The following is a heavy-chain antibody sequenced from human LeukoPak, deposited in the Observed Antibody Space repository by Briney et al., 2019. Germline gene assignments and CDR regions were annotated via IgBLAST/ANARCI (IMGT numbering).Heavy chain of an antibody. J-gene: IGHJ4*02. CDR2: FNSGTSTA. D-gene: IGHD4-11*01. CDR1: GFTLSSYN. CDR3: AKGVYSHGLFDY. V-gene: IGHV3-48*04. Sequence: PGGSLSLSCDASGFTLSSYNMNWVGQAPGKGLEWVSYFNSGTSTAYYADSLKGRFTISRDNARNSLYLQMNSLRVEDTAVYYCAKGVYSHGLFDYWGQGTLVTVSS.